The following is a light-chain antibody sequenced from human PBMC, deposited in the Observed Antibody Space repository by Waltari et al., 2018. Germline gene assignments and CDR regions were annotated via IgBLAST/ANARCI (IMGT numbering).Light chain of an antibody. CDR1: SSDVGGYNY. CDR3: SSYTRYTTYV. Sequence: QSALTQPASVSGSPGQSITISCTGTSSDVGGYNYVSWYQQHPGRAPKLMIYDGRNRPAGVSDRFSGSKSGNTASLTISGLQAEDEADYYCSSYTRYTTYVFGTGTKVSVL. V-gene: IGLV2-14*03. CDR2: DGR. J-gene: IGLJ1*01.